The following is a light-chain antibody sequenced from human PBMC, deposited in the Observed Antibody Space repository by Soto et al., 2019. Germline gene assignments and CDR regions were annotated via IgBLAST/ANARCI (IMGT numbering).Light chain of an antibody. V-gene: IGKV3-15*01. J-gene: IGKJ1*01. Sequence: EVVMTQSPATLSLSPGERATLSCRASQSVSSNLAWYQQKPGQAPRLLIYGASTRATGIPARFSGSGSGTAFTPPTSSMLSEDFSVDYCQQYNNWPPWTFGQGTKVEIK. CDR1: QSVSSN. CDR3: QQYNNWPPWT. CDR2: GAS.